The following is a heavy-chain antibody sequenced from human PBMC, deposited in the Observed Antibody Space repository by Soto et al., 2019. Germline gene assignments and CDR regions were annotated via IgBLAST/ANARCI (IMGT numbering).Heavy chain of an antibody. CDR3: GKDISPGGMDV. CDR1: GATLQDYA. V-gene: IGHV3-9*01. Sequence: EVQLVESGGGLVQPGGSLRLSCAGSGATLQDYAMHWVRQAPGKGLEWVSGIYYNSNRIDYADSVKGRFTISRDNARNALYLQMNSRSTEDTAFYYCGKDISPGGMDVWGRGIMVTVSS. CDR2: IYYNSNRI. J-gene: IGHJ6*04.